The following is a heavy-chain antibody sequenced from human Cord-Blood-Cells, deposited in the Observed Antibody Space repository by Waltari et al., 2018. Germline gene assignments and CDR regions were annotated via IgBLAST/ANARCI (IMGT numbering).Heavy chain of an antibody. CDR1: CFTLSRPG. D-gene: IGHD2-15*01. CDR3: AKDSWAGAFDI. CDR2: IWYDGSNK. Sequence: VQLAAPGGRLDLPGPPLRRPWPPSCFTLSRPGIPWFRQCPGKGLGWVAFIWYDGSNKYYADSVKGRFTIARDNSKNTLYLQMNSLRAEDTAMYYCAKDSWAGAFDIWGQGTMVTVSS. V-gene: IGHV3-30*02. J-gene: IGHJ3*02.